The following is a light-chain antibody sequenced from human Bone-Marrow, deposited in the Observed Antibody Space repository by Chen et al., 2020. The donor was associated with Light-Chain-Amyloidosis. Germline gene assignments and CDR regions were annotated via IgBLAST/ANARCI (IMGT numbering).Light chain of an antibody. CDR1: DLPTKY. V-gene: IGLV3-25*03. Sequence: SYELTQPPSVSVSPGQTARITCSGDDLPTKYAYWYQQKPGQAPVLVIHRDTERPSGTSERISGSSSGTTATLTISGVQAEDEAGYHCQSADSSGTYEVIFGGGTKLTVL. CDR3: QSADSSGTYEVI. CDR2: RDT. J-gene: IGLJ2*01.